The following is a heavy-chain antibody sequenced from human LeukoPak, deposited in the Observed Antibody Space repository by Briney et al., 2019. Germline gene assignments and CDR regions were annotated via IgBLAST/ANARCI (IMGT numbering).Heavy chain of an antibody. Sequence: SQTFSLTCAISGDSVSGDTAAWNWVRHSPSSGLEWLRWTYYRYKWYNDYAVSVKSRITINPDTSKNQFSLQLNSVTPEDTAVYYCARDRGGSSWYYFDNWGQGSLVTVSS. CDR2: TYYRYKWYN. CDR3: ARDRGGSSWYYFDN. J-gene: IGHJ4*02. CDR1: GDSVSGDTAA. D-gene: IGHD6-13*01. V-gene: IGHV6-1*01.